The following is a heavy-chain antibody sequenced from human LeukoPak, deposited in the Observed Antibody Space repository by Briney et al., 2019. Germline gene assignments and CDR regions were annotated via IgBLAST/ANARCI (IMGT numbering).Heavy chain of an antibody. J-gene: IGHJ6*03. Sequence: GGSLRLSCAASGFTFSSYEMNWVRQAPGKGLEWVSYISSSGSTIYYADSVKGRFTISRDNAKNSLYLQMNSLRAEDTAVYYCARDQYYDFWSGYYTNDQSRYYYYYMDVWGKGTTFTVSS. CDR3: ARDQYYDFWSGYYTNDQSRYYYYYMDV. CDR2: ISSSGSTI. CDR1: GFTFSSYE. D-gene: IGHD3-3*01. V-gene: IGHV3-48*03.